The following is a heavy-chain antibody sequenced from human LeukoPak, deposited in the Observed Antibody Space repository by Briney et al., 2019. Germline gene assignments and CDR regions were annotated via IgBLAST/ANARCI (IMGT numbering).Heavy chain of an antibody. CDR3: ARAARWQAGYFDY. V-gene: IGHV3-20*04. D-gene: IGHD4-23*01. Sequence: PGGSLRLSCAASGFTFDDYAMTWVRQAPGKGLERVSGINWDGGSTDYADSVKGRFTISRDNAKNSLYLQMNSLRAEDTALYYCARAARWQAGYFDYWGQGTLVTVSS. J-gene: IGHJ4*02. CDR2: INWDGGST. CDR1: GFTFDDYA.